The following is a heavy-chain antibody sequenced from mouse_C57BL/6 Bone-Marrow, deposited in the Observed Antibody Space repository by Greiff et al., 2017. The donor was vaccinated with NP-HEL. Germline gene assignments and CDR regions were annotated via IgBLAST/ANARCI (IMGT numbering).Heavy chain of an antibody. J-gene: IGHJ3*01. V-gene: IGHV1-63*01. CDR2: IYPGGGYT. D-gene: IGHD1-1*01. CDR1: GYTFTNYW. CDR3: ARGGDAYGGLAY. Sequence: QVQLQQSGAELVRPGTSVKLSCKASGYTFTNYWMDWAKQRPGHGLEWIGDIYPGGGYTNYNEKFKGKATLTADKSSSTAYMQFSSLTSEDSAIAYYARGGDAYGGLAYWGQGTLVTVSA.